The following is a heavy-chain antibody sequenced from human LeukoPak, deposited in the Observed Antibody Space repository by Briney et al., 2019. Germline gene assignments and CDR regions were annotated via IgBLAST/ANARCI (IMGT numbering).Heavy chain of an antibody. V-gene: IGHV4-38-2*02. J-gene: IGHJ4*02. CDR3: ASLNRGVGDY. CDR2: IYGSGST. Sequence: SETLSLTCSVSGYSISSGYCWGWIRQTPGKALEWFGSIYGSGSTYYNPSLKSRVTISVDTSKNQFSLRLSSVTAADTAVYYCASLNRGVGDYWGQGTLVTVSS. D-gene: IGHD3-10*01. CDR1: GYSISSGYC.